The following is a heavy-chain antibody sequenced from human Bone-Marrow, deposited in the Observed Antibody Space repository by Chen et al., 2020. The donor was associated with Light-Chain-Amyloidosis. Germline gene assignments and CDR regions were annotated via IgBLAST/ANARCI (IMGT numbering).Heavy chain of an antibody. CDR3: SRGVRLGYCSGGSCRMDAFDI. CDR1: GFTFSSYA. CDR2: ISYDGSNK. D-gene: IGHD2-15*01. J-gene: IGHJ3*02. Sequence: QVQLVESGGGVVQPGRSLRLSCAASGFTFSSYAMHWVRQAPGKGLEWVAVISYDGSNKYYADSVKGRFTISRDNSKNTLYLQMNSLRAEDTAVYYCSRGVRLGYCSGGSCRMDAFDIWGQGTMVTVS. V-gene: IGHV3-30*01.